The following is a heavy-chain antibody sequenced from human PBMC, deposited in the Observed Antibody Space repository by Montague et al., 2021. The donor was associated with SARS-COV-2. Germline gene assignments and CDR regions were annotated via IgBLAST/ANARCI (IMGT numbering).Heavy chain of an antibody. Sequence: SETLSLTCTVPGGSISSSYWTWIRQPPGKGLEWIGYIHHSGSTNYNPSLKSRVTMSADTSKNQFSLKLTSVAAADTAVYYCARLGDGVVPSPILGVGPYYSYYYMDVWGKGTTVTFSS. D-gene: IGHD2-15*01. J-gene: IGHJ6*03. CDR2: IHHSGST. V-gene: IGHV4-59*12. CDR1: GGSISSSY. CDR3: ARLGDGVVPSPILGVGPYYSYYYMDV.